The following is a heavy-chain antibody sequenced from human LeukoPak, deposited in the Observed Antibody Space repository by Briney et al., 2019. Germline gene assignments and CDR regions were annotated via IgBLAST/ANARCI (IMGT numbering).Heavy chain of an antibody. J-gene: IGHJ4*02. V-gene: IGHV3-7*01. D-gene: IGHD1-26*01. CDR2: MNIDGSEK. CDR3: ARDPVEWELLLDY. Sequence: GGSLRLSCAASGFTFSNYWMGWVRQAPGKRLEWVANMNIDGSEKYYADSMKGRFSISRDNAGNSVYLQMASLRVEDTAVYYCARDPVEWELLLDYWGQGTLVTVSS. CDR1: GFTFSNYW.